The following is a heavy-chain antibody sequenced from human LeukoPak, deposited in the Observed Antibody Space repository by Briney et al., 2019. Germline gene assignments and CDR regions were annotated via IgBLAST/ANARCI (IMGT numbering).Heavy chain of an antibody. V-gene: IGHV4-39*01. Sequence: SETLSLTCTVSGGSISSSGYYAGWIRQPPGKGLELIGSVYYSGSTYYNPSLKSRVTISVDTSKNQFSLQLSSVTAADTAVYYGARHKRYIYGYLDYWGQGTLVTVSS. J-gene: IGHJ4*02. CDR1: GGSISSSGYY. D-gene: IGHD5-18*01. CDR2: VYYSGST. CDR3: ARHKRYIYGYLDY.